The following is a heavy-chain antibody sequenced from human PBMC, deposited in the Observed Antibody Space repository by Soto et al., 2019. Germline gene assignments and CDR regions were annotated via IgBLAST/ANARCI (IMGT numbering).Heavy chain of an antibody. J-gene: IGHJ4*02. CDR1: GGTFSRHA. Sequence: QVQLVQSGAEVRKPGSSVKVSCKASGGTFSRHAISWVRQAPGQGLEWMGGIIPIFGTANHAQKFQGRVTIIADESTSTVYMELSSLRSEDTAIYYCARGWGYDITVYYYAYWGQGTLVIVSS. CDR2: IIPIFGTA. V-gene: IGHV1-69*01. D-gene: IGHD3-22*01. CDR3: ARGWGYDITVYYYAY.